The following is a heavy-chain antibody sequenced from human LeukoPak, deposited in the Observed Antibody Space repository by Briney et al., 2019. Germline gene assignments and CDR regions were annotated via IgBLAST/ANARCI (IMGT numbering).Heavy chain of an antibody. J-gene: IGHJ3*02. Sequence: GGSLRLSCAASGFNFRSYGMHWVRQASGKGLEWVVYIRYDVSNKYYADSVKGRLTISRDNAKNTLFLQMNSLRAEDTAIYYCAKDSYSHNGIYDALDIWGQGTKVTVSS. D-gene: IGHD2-8*01. V-gene: IGHV3-30*02. CDR1: GFNFRSYG. CDR3: AKDSYSHNGIYDALDI. CDR2: IRYDVSNK.